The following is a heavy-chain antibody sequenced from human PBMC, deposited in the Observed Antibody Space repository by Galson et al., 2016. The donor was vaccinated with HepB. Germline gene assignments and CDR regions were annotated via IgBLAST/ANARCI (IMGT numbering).Heavy chain of an antibody. J-gene: IGHJ3*02. Sequence: SLRLSCAASGISFDSHGMHWVRQAPGKGLEWVAVVWADGGNKYYADFVQDRFTISRDKSKNTADLQMNTLRDEDTAVYYCVRGGPEVGTSPFDNWGQGTMVTVSS. CDR3: VRGGPEVGTSPFDN. CDR2: VWADGGNK. CDR1: GISFDSHG. V-gene: IGHV3-33*01. D-gene: IGHD2-2*01.